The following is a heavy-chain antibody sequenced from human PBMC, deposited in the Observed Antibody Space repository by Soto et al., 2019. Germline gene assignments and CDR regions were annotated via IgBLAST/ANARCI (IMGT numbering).Heavy chain of an antibody. D-gene: IGHD4-4*01. CDR1: GFTLSSYW. CDR3: ARGRDGYSFVGDW. Sequence: EVQLVESGGGLVQPGGSLRLSCAASGFTLSSYWMHWVRQAPGKGLVWVSRINIDGSSTSYADSVKGRFTISRDNAKHTLYLQVNSLRAEYTAVYYCARGRDGYSFVGDWWGEGTLVTVSS. V-gene: IGHV3-74*01. J-gene: IGHJ4*02. CDR2: INIDGSST.